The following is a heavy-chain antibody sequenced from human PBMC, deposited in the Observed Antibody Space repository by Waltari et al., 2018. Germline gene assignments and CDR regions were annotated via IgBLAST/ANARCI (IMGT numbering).Heavy chain of an antibody. CDR3: AREVVPAAGHYYYYMDV. J-gene: IGHJ6*03. D-gene: IGHD2-2*01. Sequence: QVQLVQSGAEVKKPGSSVKVSCKASGGTFSSYAISWVRQAPGQGLEWMGGVIPICGTANYAQKFQGRVTMTTDEATSTAYMELSSLRSEDTAVYYCAREVVPAAGHYYYYMDVWGKGTTVTVSS. CDR2: VIPICGTA. V-gene: IGHV1-69*05. CDR1: GGTFSSYA.